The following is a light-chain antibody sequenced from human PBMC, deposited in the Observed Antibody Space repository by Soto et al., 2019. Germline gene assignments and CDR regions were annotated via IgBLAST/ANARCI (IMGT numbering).Light chain of an antibody. CDR2: GAS. V-gene: IGKV3-20*01. Sequence: EIVLTQSPGTLSLSPWERATLSCRASQSVSSIYLGWYQQKPGQAPRLLIYGASTRATGIPARFSGSGSGTDFTLTISRLEPEDFAVYYCQQYGSSPWTFGQGTKVDI. CDR1: QSVSSIY. CDR3: QQYGSSPWT. J-gene: IGKJ1*01.